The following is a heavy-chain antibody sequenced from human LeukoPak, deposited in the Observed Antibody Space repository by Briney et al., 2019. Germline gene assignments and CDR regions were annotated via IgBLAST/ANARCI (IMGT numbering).Heavy chain of an antibody. D-gene: IGHD3-22*01. CDR3: ARAGRVVVIMGTFSY. CDR1: VYTFTGYY. J-gene: IGHJ4*02. Sequence: ASVKVSWKASVYTFTGYYMHWVRQAHGQGLEWMGRINPNSGSTNYAQKFQGRVTMTRDTSISTAYMELSRLRSDDTAVYYCARAGRVVVIMGTFSYWGQGTLVTVSS. CDR2: INPNSGST. V-gene: IGHV1-2*06.